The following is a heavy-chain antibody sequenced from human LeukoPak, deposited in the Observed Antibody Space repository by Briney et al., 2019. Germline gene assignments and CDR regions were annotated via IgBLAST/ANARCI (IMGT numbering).Heavy chain of an antibody. Sequence: PGGSLRLSCAASGFTFSSYGMHWVRQAPGKGLEWVAVISYDGSNKYYADSVKGRFTISRDNSKNTLYLQMNSLRAGDTAVYYCAKDLYSSSFDYWGQGTLVTVSS. CDR2: ISYDGSNK. D-gene: IGHD6-13*01. J-gene: IGHJ4*02. V-gene: IGHV3-30*18. CDR3: AKDLYSSSFDY. CDR1: GFTFSSYG.